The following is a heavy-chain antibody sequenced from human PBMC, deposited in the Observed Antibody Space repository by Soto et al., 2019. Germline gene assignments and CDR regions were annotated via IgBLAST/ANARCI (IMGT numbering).Heavy chain of an antibody. CDR3: ARKSKFDC. J-gene: IGHJ4*02. Sequence: QVQLQQWGAGLLKPSETLSLTCAVYCGSFRGYYWSWIRQPPGKGLEWIGEINHSRSTNYNPSLNSQFPMSVATSKNQFSLKLSPVTSADTAVYYCARKSKFDCCGQVTLFTVSS. CDR2: INHSRST. CDR1: CGSFRGYY. V-gene: IGHV4-34*01.